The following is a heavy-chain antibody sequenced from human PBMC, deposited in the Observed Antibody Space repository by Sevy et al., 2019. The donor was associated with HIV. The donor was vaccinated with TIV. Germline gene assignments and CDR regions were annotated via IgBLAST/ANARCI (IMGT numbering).Heavy chain of an antibody. CDR3: ARDSHIVVVVAATPDGFDY. V-gene: IGHV1-2*02. D-gene: IGHD2-15*01. CDR1: GYTFTGYY. Sequence: ASVKVSCKASGYTFTGYYMHWVRQAPGQGLEWMGWINPNSGGTNYAQKFQGRVIMTRGTSISTAYMELSRLRSDDTAVYYCARDSHIVVVVAATPDGFDYWGQGTLVTVSS. CDR2: INPNSGGT. J-gene: IGHJ4*02.